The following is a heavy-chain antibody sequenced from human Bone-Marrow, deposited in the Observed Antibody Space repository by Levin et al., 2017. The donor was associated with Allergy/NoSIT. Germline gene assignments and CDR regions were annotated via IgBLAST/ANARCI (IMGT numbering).Heavy chain of an antibody. V-gene: IGHV1-2*06. D-gene: IGHD6-13*01. Sequence: GESLKISCKASGSTFTGYYIHWVRQAPGQGLEWMGRINPNSGATDYAQTFQGRVTMTRDTSISTAYMELSSLTSGDTAVYFCARAQALGIAAGDVSDFWGQGLPVTVSS. CDR3: ARAQALGIAAGDVSDF. J-gene: IGHJ4*02. CDR2: INPNSGAT. CDR1: GSTFTGYY.